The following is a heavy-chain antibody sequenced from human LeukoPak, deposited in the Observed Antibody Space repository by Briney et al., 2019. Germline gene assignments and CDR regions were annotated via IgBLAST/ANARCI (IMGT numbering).Heavy chain of an antibody. V-gene: IGHV3-73*01. J-gene: IGHJ3*02. CDR1: GFTFSGSA. D-gene: IGHD4-11*01. CDR3: ASPYRSSRGAFDI. CDR2: IRSKTNSYAT. Sequence: GGSLRLSCAASGFTFSGSAMHWVRQASGKGLEWVGRIRSKTNSYATAYAASVKGRFTISRDDSKNTAYLQMNSLKTEDTAVYYCASPYRSSRGAFDIWGQGTMVTVSS.